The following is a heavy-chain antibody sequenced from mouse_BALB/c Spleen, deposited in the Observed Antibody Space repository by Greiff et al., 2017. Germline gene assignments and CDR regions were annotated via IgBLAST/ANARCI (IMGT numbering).Heavy chain of an antibody. CDR1: GFNIKDTY. D-gene: IGHD2-4*01. Sequence: VQLQQSGAELVKPGASVKLSCTASGFNIKDTYMHWVKQRPEQGLEWIGRIDPANGNTKYDPKFQGKATITADTSSNTAYLQLSSLTSEDTAVYYCARDGGLRRGNAMDYWGQGTSVTVSS. J-gene: IGHJ4*01. CDR2: IDPANGNT. V-gene: IGHV14-3*02. CDR3: ARDGGLRRGNAMDY.